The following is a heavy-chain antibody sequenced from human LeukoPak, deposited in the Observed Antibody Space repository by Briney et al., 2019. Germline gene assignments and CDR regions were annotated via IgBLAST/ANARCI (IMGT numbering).Heavy chain of an antibody. J-gene: IGHJ6*03. CDR2: ITSSSSYI. D-gene: IGHD1-26*01. CDR1: GFTFSTYN. CDR3: ARDPYSGSYGDYYYYMDV. Sequence: PGGSLGLSCAASGFTFSTYNMNWVRQAPGKGLEWVSSITSSSSYIYYADSVKGRFTISRDNAKNSLYLQMNSLRDEDTAVYYCARDPYSGSYGDYYYYMDVWGKGTTVTISS. V-gene: IGHV3-21*01.